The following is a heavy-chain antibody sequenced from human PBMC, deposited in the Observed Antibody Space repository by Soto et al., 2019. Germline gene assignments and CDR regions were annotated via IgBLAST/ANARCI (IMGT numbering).Heavy chain of an antibody. CDR2: INAGNGNT. Sequence: APVKVSCKASGYTFTCYAMHWVRQAPGQRLEWMGWINAGNGNTKYSQKFQGRVTITRDTSASTAYMELSSLRSEDTAVYYCARGVGNSAPDYWGQGTLVTVSS. CDR3: ARGVGNSAPDY. J-gene: IGHJ4*02. CDR1: GYTFTCYA. D-gene: IGHD1-7*01. V-gene: IGHV1-3*01.